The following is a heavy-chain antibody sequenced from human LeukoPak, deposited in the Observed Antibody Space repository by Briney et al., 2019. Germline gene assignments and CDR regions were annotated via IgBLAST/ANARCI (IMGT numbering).Heavy chain of an antibody. V-gene: IGHV1-3*01. J-gene: IGHJ3*02. CDR2: INAGNGNT. CDR3: ARDLADSSGWYYWAFDI. CDR1: GYTFTSYA. Sequence: ASVKVSCKASGYTFTSYAMHWVRQAPGQRLEWMGWINAGNGNTKYSQKFQGRVTITRDTSASTAYMELSSLRSEDTAVYYCARDLADSSGWYYWAFDIWGQGTMVTASS. D-gene: IGHD6-19*01.